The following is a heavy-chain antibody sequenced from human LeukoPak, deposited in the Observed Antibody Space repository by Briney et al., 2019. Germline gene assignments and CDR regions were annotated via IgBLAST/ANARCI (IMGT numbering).Heavy chain of an antibody. J-gene: IGHJ4*02. CDR3: ASNWGSTSCYFY. V-gene: IGHV4-34*01. CDR2: INHSGST. Sequence: SETLSLTCAVYGGSFSGYYWSWIRQPPGKGLEWTGEINHSGSTNYNPSLKSRVTISVDTSKNQFSLKLSSVTAADTAVYYCASNWGSTSCYFYWGQGTLVTVSS. CDR1: GGSFSGYY. D-gene: IGHD2-2*01.